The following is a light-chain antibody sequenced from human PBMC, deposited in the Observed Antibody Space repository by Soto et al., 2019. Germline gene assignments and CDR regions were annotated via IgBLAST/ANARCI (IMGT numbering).Light chain of an antibody. J-gene: IGKJ1*01. CDR1: QSVSSSY. CDR3: QQYGSSPRT. CDR2: GAS. Sequence: EIVFTQSPGTLSLSPGEGATLSCRASQSVSSSYLAWYQQKPGQAPRLLIYGASSRATGIPDRFSGSGSGTDFTLTISRLEPEDFAVYYCQQYGSSPRTFGQGTKVDI. V-gene: IGKV3-20*01.